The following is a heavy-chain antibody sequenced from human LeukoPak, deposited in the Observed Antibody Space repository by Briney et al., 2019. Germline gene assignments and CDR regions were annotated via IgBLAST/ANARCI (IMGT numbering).Heavy chain of an antibody. CDR3: ARDGTRYGMDV. J-gene: IGHJ6*02. Sequence: PSETLSLTCTVSGGSISSYYWSWIRQPPGKGLEWIGYIYYSGSTNYNPSPKSRVTISVDTSKNQFSLKLSSVTAADTAVYYCARDGTRYGMDVWGQGTTVTVSS. V-gene: IGHV4-59*01. D-gene: IGHD1-26*01. CDR1: GGSISSYY. CDR2: IYYSGST.